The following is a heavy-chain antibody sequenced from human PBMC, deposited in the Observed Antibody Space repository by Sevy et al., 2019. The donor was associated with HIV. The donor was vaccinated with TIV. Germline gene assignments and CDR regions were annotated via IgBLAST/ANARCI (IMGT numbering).Heavy chain of an antibody. V-gene: IGHV3-48*02. Sequence: GGSLRLSCAASGFTFSSYSMNWVRQAPGKGLEWVSYISSSSSTIYYADSVKGRFTISRDNAKNSLYLQMNSLRDEDTAGYYCARQYSSGWLYYYGMDVWGQGTTVTVSS. CDR3: ARQYSSGWLYYYGMDV. D-gene: IGHD6-19*01. CDR1: GFTFSSYS. CDR2: ISSSSSTI. J-gene: IGHJ6*02.